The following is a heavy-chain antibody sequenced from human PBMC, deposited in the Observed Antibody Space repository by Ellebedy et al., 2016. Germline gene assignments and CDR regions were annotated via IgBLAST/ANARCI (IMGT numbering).Heavy chain of an antibody. D-gene: IGHD6-6*01. CDR1: GFTFSSYS. V-gene: IGHV3-7*01. J-gene: IGHJ4*02. CDR2: IMQDGGEK. CDR3: TRGGYSSSSY. Sequence: GGSLRLXCAASGFTFSSYSMNWVRQAPGKGLEWVANIMQDGGEKYYVDSVKGRFTISRDNARNLLYLQMNTLRAEDTAVYYCTRGGYSSSSYWGQGTLVTVSS.